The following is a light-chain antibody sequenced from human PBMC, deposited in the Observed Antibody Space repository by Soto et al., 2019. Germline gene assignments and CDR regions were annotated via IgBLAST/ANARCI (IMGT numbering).Light chain of an antibody. Sequence: EMVLTQSPGTLSLSPGETATLSCRSSQSVISSYLAWYQQKPGQPPRLLIFGTSVRATGDTDRISGSGSGTDFSLTISRLEPEDFAVYYCQQYGNSVPFTFGQGTKLEI. V-gene: IGKV3-20*01. CDR3: QQYGNSVPFT. CDR2: GTS. CDR1: QSVISSY. J-gene: IGKJ2*01.